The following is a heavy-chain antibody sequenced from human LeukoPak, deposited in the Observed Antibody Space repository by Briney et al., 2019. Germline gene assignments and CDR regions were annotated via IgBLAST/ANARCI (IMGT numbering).Heavy chain of an antibody. Sequence: ASVKVSCRASGYTFTGYYMHWVRQAPGQGLEWMGWINPNSGGTNYAQKFQGRVTMTRDTSISTAYMEPSRLRSDDTAVYYCAKDSHYYNSGGYYYVVGSWFDPWGQGTLVTVSS. CDR1: GYTFTGYY. V-gene: IGHV1-2*02. J-gene: IGHJ5*02. D-gene: IGHD3-22*01. CDR3: AKDSHYYNSGGYYYVVGSWFDP. CDR2: INPNSGGT.